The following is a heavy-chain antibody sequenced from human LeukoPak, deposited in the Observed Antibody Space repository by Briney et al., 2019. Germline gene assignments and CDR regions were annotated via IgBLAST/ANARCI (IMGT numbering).Heavy chain of an antibody. CDR2: ISDSDKT. CDR1: GGPISGYY. J-gene: IGHJ3*02. CDR3: AREGSLRHSSGFDAFDI. D-gene: IGHD3-22*01. Sequence: SATLSLTCTVSGGPISGYYWTWIRQPPGKGLEWIVYISDSDKTIYNPSLKSRVTISTDTSTNQFSLQLNSVTPEDTAVYYCAREGSLRHSSGFDAFDIWGLGTMVTVSS. V-gene: IGHV4-59*12.